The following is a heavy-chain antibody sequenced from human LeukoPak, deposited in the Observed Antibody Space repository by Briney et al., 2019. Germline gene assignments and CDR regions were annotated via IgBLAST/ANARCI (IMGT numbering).Heavy chain of an antibody. CDR2: IYHSGST. CDR1: GFTFSSYAM. D-gene: IGHD5-12*01. Sequence: GSLRLSCAASGFTFSSYAMSWVRQPSGKGLEWIGEIYHSGSTNYNPSFRSRITMSVDKSKNQFSLKLSSVTAADTAIYYCARDPNIVATITLRAFDMWGQGTMVTVSS. CDR3: ARDPNIVATITLRAFDM. V-gene: IGHV4-4*02. J-gene: IGHJ3*02.